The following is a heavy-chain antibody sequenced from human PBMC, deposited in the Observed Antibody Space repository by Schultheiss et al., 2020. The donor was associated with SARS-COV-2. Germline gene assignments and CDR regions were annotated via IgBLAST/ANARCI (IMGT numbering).Heavy chain of an antibody. Sequence: SETLSLTCTVSNYSISSGYYWGWIRQSPGKGLEWIASLHHGGSTYYNPSLKSRVTMSVDTSKNQFSLKLSSVTAADTAVYYCAQLKGVVAYWGQGTLVTVSS. J-gene: IGHJ4*02. CDR2: LHHGGST. V-gene: IGHV4-38-2*02. CDR3: AQLKGVVAY. D-gene: IGHD5-18*01. CDR1: NYSISSGYY.